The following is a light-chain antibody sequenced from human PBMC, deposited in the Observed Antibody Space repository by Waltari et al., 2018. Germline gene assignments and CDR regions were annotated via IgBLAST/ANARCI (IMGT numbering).Light chain of an antibody. CDR2: QDT. Sequence: SYELTQPPSVSVSPGQTASVTCSGDKLGDKYACWYQQKPGQSPVLVIYQDTKRPSGIPERFSGSSSGNTATLTIRETQALDEADYYCQAWDSNTVVVGGGTKLTVL. CDR3: QAWDSNTVV. J-gene: IGLJ2*01. V-gene: IGLV3-1*01. CDR1: KLGDKY.